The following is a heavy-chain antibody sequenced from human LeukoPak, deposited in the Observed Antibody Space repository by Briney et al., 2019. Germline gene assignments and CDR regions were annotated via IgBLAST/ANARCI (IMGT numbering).Heavy chain of an antibody. CDR2: ITGGADST. Sequence: GGSLRLSCAATGFTFTNYAINWVRRAPEKGLEWVSSITGGADSTYLVDSVKGRFTISRDNAKNSLYLQMNSLRAEDTAVYYCASSSWYSLDYWGQGTLVTVSS. CDR1: GFTFTNYA. J-gene: IGHJ4*02. D-gene: IGHD6-13*01. CDR3: ASSSWYSLDY. V-gene: IGHV3-23*01.